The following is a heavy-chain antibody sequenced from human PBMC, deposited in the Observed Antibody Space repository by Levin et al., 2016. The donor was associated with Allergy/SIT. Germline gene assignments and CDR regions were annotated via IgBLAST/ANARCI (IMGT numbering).Heavy chain of an antibody. CDR2: INQDASRI. J-gene: IGHJ4*02. D-gene: IGHD3-10*01. Sequence: GESLKISCAASGFIFRNYWMHWVCQVPGKGLVWVSRINQDASRIDYADSVQGRFIISRDNARNTLYLQMDSLRADDTAVYFCTKDTFGPEDSWGQGTLVTVSS. V-gene: IGHV3-74*01. CDR1: GFIFRNYW. CDR3: TKDTFGPEDS.